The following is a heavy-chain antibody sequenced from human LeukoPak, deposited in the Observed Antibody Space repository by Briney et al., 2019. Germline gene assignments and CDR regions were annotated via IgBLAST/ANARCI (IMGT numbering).Heavy chain of an antibody. CDR2: INPNSGGT. CDR1: GYTFTGYY. D-gene: IGHD2-21*02. V-gene: IGHV1-2*02. CDR3: ARGPNHGGDDY. J-gene: IGHJ4*02. Sequence: GASVKVSCKASGYTFTGYYMHWVRQAPGQGLEWMGWINPNSGGTNYAQNFQGRVTMTRDTSISTVYMELSGLTSDDTAIYYCARGPNHGGDDYWGQGTLVTVSS.